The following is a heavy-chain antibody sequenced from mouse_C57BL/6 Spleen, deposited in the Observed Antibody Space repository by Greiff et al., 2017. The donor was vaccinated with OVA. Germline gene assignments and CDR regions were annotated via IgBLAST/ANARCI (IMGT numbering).Heavy chain of an antibody. CDR2: INPNNGGT. CDR3: ARPGRADWYFDV. Sequence: VQLQQSGPELVKPGASVKIPCKASGYTFTDYNMDWVKQSHGKSLEWIGDINPNNGGTIYNQKFKGKATLTVDKSSSTAYMELRSLTSEDTAVYSYARPGRADWYFDVWGTGTTVTVSS. V-gene: IGHV1-18*01. CDR1: GYTFTDYN. D-gene: IGHD3-3*01. J-gene: IGHJ1*03.